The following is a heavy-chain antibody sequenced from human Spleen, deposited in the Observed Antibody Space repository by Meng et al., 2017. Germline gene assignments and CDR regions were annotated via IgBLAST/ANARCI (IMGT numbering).Heavy chain of an antibody. CDR3: ARDGEWELLPKLDY. J-gene: IGHJ4*02. V-gene: IGHV3-7*01. CDR2: IKQDGSEK. Sequence: GGSLRLSCAASGFTFSSYWMSWVRQAPGKGLEWVANIKQDGSEKYYVDSVKGRFTISRDNAKNSLYLQMNSLRAEDTAVYYCARDGEWELLPKLDYWGQGTLVTVSS. D-gene: IGHD1-26*01. CDR1: GFTFSSYW.